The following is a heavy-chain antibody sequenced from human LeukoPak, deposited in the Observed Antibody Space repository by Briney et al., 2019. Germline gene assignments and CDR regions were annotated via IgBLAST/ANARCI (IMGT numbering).Heavy chain of an antibody. CDR3: VRDYENLTGSKTRFHY. D-gene: IGHD3-9*01. V-gene: IGHV3-11*04. J-gene: IGHJ4*02. CDR2: ISSSGSTI. CDR1: GFTFSDYY. Sequence: GGSLRLSCAASGFTFSDYYMSWIRQAPGKGLEWVSYISSSGSTIYYADSVKGRSTISRDNAKNSLYLQMNSLRAEDTAVYYCVRDYENLTGSKTRFHYWGQGTLVTVSS.